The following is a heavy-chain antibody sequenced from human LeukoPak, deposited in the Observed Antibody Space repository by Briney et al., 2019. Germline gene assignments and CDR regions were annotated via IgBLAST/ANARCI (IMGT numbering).Heavy chain of an antibody. CDR1: GFTFSSYA. Sequence: GGSLRLSCAASGFTFSSYAMSWVRQAPGKGLEWVSTITGSGDKTYYADPVKGRFTISRGNSKNTMYLQMNSLRVEDTAVYFCAKDLNSDYYDSRGYYAYFDYWGQGTLVTASS. D-gene: IGHD3-22*01. CDR2: ITGSGDKT. J-gene: IGHJ4*02. V-gene: IGHV3-23*01. CDR3: AKDLNSDYYDSRGYYAYFDY.